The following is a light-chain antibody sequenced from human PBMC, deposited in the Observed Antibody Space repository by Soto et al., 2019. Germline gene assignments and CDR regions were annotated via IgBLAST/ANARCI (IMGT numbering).Light chain of an antibody. J-gene: IGKJ1*01. V-gene: IGKV3-20*01. CDR2: GAS. CDR3: QQSGSSLRT. Sequence: EIVLTQSPGTLSLSPGERATLSCRASQSVSSSYLAWYQQKPGQAPRLLIYGASSRATGIPDRFSGSGSGTDFTLTISSLEPEDFAVYYCQQSGSSLRTFDQGTKVEIK. CDR1: QSVSSSY.